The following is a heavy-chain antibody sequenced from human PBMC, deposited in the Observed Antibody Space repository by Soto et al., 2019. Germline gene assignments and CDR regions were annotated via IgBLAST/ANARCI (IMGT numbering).Heavy chain of an antibody. CDR2: INPTGGST. CDR3: ARGRKLICGGDCYSVLDY. Sequence: GASVKVSCKAPGYTFTSYYMHWGRQAPGQGLEWMGIINPTGGSTSNAQKFQGRVTMTRDTSTSTVYMELSSLRSEATGVYYCARGRKLICGGDCYSVLDYWGQGTLVTVSS. CDR1: GYTFTSYY. V-gene: IGHV1-46*01. D-gene: IGHD2-21*02. J-gene: IGHJ4*02.